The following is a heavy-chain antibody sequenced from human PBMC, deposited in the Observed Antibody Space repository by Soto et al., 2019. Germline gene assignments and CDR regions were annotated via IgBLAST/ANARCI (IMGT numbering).Heavy chain of an antibody. Sequence: QVQLQESGPGLVKPSETLSLTCTVSGGSISSYYWSWIRQPPGKGLEWIGYIYYSGSTNYNPSLKIRVTISVDTSKNQFSLKLSSVTAADTAVYYCASTYYYDSSGYYSIDYWGQGTLVTVSS. J-gene: IGHJ4*02. V-gene: IGHV4-59*01. D-gene: IGHD3-22*01. CDR3: ASTYYYDSSGYYSIDY. CDR1: GGSISSYY. CDR2: IYYSGST.